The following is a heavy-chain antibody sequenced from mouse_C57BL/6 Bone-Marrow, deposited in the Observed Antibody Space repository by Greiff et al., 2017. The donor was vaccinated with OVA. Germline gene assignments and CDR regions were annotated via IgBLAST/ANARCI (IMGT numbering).Heavy chain of an antibody. CDR3: EGLFYYYGSLYYFDY. D-gene: IGHD1-1*01. J-gene: IGHJ2*01. CDR1: GYTFTDYY. CDR2: INPNNGGT. V-gene: IGHV1-26*01. Sequence: EVQLQQSGPELVKPGASVKISCKASGYTFTDYYMNWVKQSHGKSLEWIGDINPNNGGTSYNQKFKGKATLTVDKSSSTAYMELRSLTSEDSAVYYCEGLFYYYGSLYYFDYWGQGTTLTVSS.